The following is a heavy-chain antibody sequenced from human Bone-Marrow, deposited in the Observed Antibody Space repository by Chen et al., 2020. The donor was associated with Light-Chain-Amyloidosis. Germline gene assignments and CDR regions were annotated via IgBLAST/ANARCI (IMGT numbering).Heavy chain of an antibody. CDR1: VFPFHDFA. Sequence: EVQLVESGGGFVQPGRSLRLSCAASVFPFHDFAMHWVRQVPGKGLEWVSGVDLDSGSVDYADSVRGRFTVSRDSAMTFLYLLMDSRGADETLLYYWARVRCVFPSPTLPMRFRSSGCSAWGQGTLVIVSS. CDR2: VDLDSGSV. V-gene: IGHV3-9*01. CDR3: ARVRCVFPSPTLPMRFRSSGCSA. J-gene: IGHJ5*02. D-gene: IGHD3-22*01.